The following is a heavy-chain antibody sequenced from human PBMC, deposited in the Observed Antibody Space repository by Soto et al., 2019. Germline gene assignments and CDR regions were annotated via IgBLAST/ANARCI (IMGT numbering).Heavy chain of an antibody. V-gene: IGHV3-23*01. CDR3: AKDGNPIPYLTGYYRLGWFDP. Sequence: EVQLLESGGGLVQPGGSLRLSCAASGFTFSSYAMSWVRQAPGKGLEWVSAISGSGGSTYYADSVKGRFTISRDTSKNTLYLQMNSLRAEETAVYYCAKDGNPIPYLTGYYRLGWFDPWGQGTLVTVSS. J-gene: IGHJ5*02. D-gene: IGHD3-9*01. CDR2: ISGSGGST. CDR1: GFTFSSYA.